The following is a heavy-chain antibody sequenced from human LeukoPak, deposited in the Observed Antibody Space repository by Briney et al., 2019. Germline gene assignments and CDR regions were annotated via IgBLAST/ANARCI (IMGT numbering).Heavy chain of an antibody. J-gene: IGHJ4*02. V-gene: IGHV3-30*01. CDR3: ARGPADYYDSSGYPDY. CDR2: ISYDGSTK. Sequence: GGSLRLSCAAAGFTFSSYTIHWVRQAPGKGLEWVTVISYDGSTKYYADSVKGRFTISRDNSKNTLYLQMNSLRPEDTAVYYCARGPADYYDSSGYPDYWGQGTLVTVSS. CDR1: GFTFSSYT. D-gene: IGHD3-22*01.